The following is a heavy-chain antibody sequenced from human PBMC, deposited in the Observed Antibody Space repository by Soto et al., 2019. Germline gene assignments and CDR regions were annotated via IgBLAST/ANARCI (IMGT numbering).Heavy chain of an antibody. CDR1: GFIFSNFG. D-gene: IGHD6-19*01. V-gene: IGHV3-33*01. CDR2: IWYDGSNE. J-gene: IGHJ6*02. Sequence: PGGSLRLSCAASGFIFSNFGMHWVRQAPGKGLEWVAVIWYDGSNEHYADSVKGRFTISKDNSKNTLYLQRNSLRAEDTAMYYCARDDIPGVAVSTYGMDVWGQGTKVTVS. CDR3: ARDDIPGVAVSTYGMDV.